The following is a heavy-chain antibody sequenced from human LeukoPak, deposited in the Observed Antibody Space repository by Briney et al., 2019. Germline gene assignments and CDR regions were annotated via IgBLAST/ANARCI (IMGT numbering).Heavy chain of an antibody. J-gene: IGHJ4*02. Sequence: ASVKVSCKASGYTFTTYGFGWVRQAPGQGLEWMGWISAYNGATNYAQKLQGRVTMTTDTSTSTAYMELRSLRSDDTAVYYCARVRRYYDILTGQCDYWGQGTLVTVSS. CDR1: GYTFTTYG. CDR3: ARVRRYYDILTGQCDY. D-gene: IGHD3-9*01. CDR2: ISAYNGAT. V-gene: IGHV1-18*01.